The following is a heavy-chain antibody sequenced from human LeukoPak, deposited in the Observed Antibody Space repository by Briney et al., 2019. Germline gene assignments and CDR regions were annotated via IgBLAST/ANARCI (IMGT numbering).Heavy chain of an antibody. CDR3: AKAFDYDSSGYFRVALNKYYFDY. Sequence: GGSLRLSCAASGFTFSSYAMSWVRQAPGKGLEWVSAISGSGGSTYYADSVKGRFTISRDNSKNTLYLQMNSLRAEDTAVYYCAKAFDYDSSGYFRVALNKYYFDYWGQGTLVTVSS. CDR2: ISGSGGST. D-gene: IGHD3-22*01. V-gene: IGHV3-23*01. J-gene: IGHJ4*02. CDR1: GFTFSSYA.